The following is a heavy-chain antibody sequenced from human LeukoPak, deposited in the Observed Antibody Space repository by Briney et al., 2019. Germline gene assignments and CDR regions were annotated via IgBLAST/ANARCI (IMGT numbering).Heavy chain of an antibody. D-gene: IGHD5-18*01. CDR3: ARVHRGYSYGRLDY. CDR1: GFIFSSYA. CDR2: ISSSSSYI. Sequence: AGGSLRLSCAASGFIFSSYAMNWVRQAPGKGLEFVSSISSSSSYISYADSVKGRFTISRDNAKNSLYLEMNSLRDEDTAVYYCARVHRGYSYGRLDYWGQGTLVTVSS. J-gene: IGHJ4*02. V-gene: IGHV3-21*01.